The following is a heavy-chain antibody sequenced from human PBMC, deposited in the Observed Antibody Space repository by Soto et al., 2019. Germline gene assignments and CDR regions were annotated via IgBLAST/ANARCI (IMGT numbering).Heavy chain of an antibody. J-gene: IGHJ6*03. CDR2: INHSGST. D-gene: IGHD4-4*01. V-gene: IGHV4-34*01. CDR1: GGSFSGYY. CDR3: FSSNRYYYMDV. Sequence: PSETLSLTCAVYGGSFSGYYWSWIRQPPGKGLEWIGEINHSGSTNYNPSLKSRVTISVDTSKNQFSLKLSSVTAADTAVYYCFSSNRYYYMDVWGKGTTVTVS.